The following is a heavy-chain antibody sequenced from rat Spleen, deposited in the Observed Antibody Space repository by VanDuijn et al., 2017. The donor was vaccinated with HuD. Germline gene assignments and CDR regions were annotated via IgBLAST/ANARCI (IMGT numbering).Heavy chain of an antibody. Sequence: EVQLVESGGGLVQPGRSLKLSCAASGFTFSDYGMAWVRQAPTKGLEWVATISYDDSTTYYRDSVTGRFTISRDNTKNTLYLQMDNLRSEDAATYYCTRHPDYSNYFDYWGQGVMVTVSS. D-gene: IGHD1-1*01. V-gene: IGHV5-29*01. CDR2: ISYDDSTT. J-gene: IGHJ2*01. CDR1: GFTFSDYG. CDR3: TRHPDYSNYFDY.